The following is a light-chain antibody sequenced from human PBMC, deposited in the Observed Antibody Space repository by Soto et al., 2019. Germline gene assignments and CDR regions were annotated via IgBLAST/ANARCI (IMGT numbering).Light chain of an antibody. CDR2: KAS. CDR1: QSISSW. Sequence: DIQMTQSPSTLSASVGDRITITCRASQSISSWLAWYQQKPGKAPKLLIYKASSLESGVQSRFSGSGSGTEFTLTISSLQPDDFATYYCKQYNSYSTFGQGTKVDIK. V-gene: IGKV1-5*03. CDR3: KQYNSYST. J-gene: IGKJ1*01.